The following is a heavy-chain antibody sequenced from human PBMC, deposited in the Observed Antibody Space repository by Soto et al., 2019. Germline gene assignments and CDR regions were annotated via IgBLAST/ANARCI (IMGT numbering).Heavy chain of an antibody. CDR2: ISGSGGST. D-gene: IGHD3-10*01. V-gene: IGHV3-23*01. CDR3: AKALGYFGSGSYDNLYGLDV. CDR1: GFTFSSYA. Sequence: GGSLRLSCAASGFTFSSYAMTWVRQAPGKGLEWVSGISGSGGSTYYADPVKGRFTISRDNSKNMLYLQINGLRADDTAAYYCAKALGYFGSGSYDNLYGLDVWGQGTTVTVSS. J-gene: IGHJ6*02.